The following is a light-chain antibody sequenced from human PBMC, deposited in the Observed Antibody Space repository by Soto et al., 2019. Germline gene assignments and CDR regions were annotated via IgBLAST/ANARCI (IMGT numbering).Light chain of an antibody. J-gene: IGKJ1*01. Sequence: DIQMTQSPSSLSASVGDRVTITCRTSQGISNYLAWYQQKPGKVPKLLIYGASTLQPGVPSRFSGSGSGADFTLTISSLQXEDXXTXXCXXYDXAPRTFGQGTKVEIK. CDR1: QGISNY. CDR2: GAS. CDR3: XXYDXAPRT. V-gene: IGKV1-27*01.